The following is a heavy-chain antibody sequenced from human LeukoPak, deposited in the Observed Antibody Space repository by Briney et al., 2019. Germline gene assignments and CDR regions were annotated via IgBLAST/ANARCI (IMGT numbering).Heavy chain of an antibody. Sequence: SETLSLTCTVSGGSISSYYWSWIRQPAGKGLEWIGRIYTSGSTNYNPSLKSRVTMSVDTSKNQFSLKLSSVTAADTAVYYCARGPSITAAGTYLYYFDYWGQGTLVTVSS. V-gene: IGHV4-4*07. CDR2: IYTSGST. CDR1: GGSISSYY. D-gene: IGHD6-13*01. J-gene: IGHJ4*02. CDR3: ARGPSITAAGTYLYYFDY.